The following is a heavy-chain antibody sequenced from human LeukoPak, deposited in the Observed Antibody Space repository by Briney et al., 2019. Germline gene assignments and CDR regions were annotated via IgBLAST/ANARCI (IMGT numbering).Heavy chain of an antibody. CDR2: IYYSGST. Sequence: SETLSLTCTVSGGSISSYYWSWIRQPPGKGLEWIGYIYYSGSTNYNPSLKSRVTISVDTSKNQFSLKLSSVTAADTAVYYCAACLSATWAIDYWGQGTLVTVSS. V-gene: IGHV4-59*12. CDR3: AACLSATWAIDY. D-gene: IGHD1-1*01. CDR1: GGSISSYY. J-gene: IGHJ4*02.